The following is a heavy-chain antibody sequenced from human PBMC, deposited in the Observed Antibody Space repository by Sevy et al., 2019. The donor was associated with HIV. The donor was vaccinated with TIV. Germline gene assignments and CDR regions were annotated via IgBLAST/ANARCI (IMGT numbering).Heavy chain of an antibody. CDR2: ISSNGGST. CDR3: GREGVGGYSYSLDY. V-gene: IGHV3-64*02. D-gene: IGHD5-18*01. Sequence: GGSLRLSCAASGFSFSSYALYWVRQAPGKGLEYVSAISSNGGSTYYADSVKGRFTISRDNSKNTLYLQMGSLRAEDMAVYYCGREGVGGYSYSLDYWGQGTLVTVSS. CDR1: GFSFSSYA. J-gene: IGHJ4*02.